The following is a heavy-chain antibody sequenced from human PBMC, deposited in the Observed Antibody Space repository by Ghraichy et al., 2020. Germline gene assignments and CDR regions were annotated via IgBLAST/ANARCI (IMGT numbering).Heavy chain of an antibody. CDR3: ARGGQWLVNSVDY. Sequence: SETLSLTCTVSGGSISSYYWNWIRQPPGKGLEWIGYIYYSGSTNYNPSLKSRVTISIDTSKTQFSLKLSSVTAADTAVYYCARGGQWLVNSVDYWGQGTLST. J-gene: IGHJ4*02. CDR2: IYYSGST. CDR1: GGSISSYY. D-gene: IGHD6-19*01. V-gene: IGHV4-59*01.